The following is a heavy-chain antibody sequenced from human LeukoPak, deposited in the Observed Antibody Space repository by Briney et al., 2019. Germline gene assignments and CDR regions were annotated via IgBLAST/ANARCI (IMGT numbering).Heavy chain of an antibody. D-gene: IGHD2-21*01. CDR1: KNSFTKSW. J-gene: IGHJ5*02. V-gene: IGHV5-51*01. CDR3: ARSVGHCGSVLCYSYNWFDP. Sequence: RGESLKISCQGSKNSFTKSWVAWVRQKPGKGLEWMGIIYPDDSDTRYNPSFEGQVTISADKSTNTAYLQWNSLKASDTAMYYCARSVGHCGSVLCYSYNWFDPWGQGTLVTVSS. CDR2: IYPDDSDT.